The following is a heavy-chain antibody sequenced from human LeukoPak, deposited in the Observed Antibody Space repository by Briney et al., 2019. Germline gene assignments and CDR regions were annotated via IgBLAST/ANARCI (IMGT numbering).Heavy chain of an antibody. CDR3: ARAADYYDSSGYQYYFDY. V-gene: IGHV3-21*06. CDR2: ISSSSSYI. CDR1: GFTFSSYS. J-gene: IGHJ4*02. Sequence: PGGSLRLSCAASGFTFSSYSMNWVRQAPGKGLEWVSSISSSSSYIYYADSVKGRFAISRDNAKNSLYLQMNSLRAEDTAVYYCARAADYYDSSGYQYYFDYWGQGTLVTVSS. D-gene: IGHD3-22*01.